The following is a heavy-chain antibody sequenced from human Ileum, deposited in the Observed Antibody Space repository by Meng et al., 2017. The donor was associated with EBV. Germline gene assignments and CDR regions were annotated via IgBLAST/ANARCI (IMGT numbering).Heavy chain of an antibody. Sequence: LQLQESGPGLVKPSETLSRTCSVSGGSLSSSSYYWGWIRQPPGKGLEWIGNIHYSGSTYHNPSLKSRVTISVDTSKNQFSLKLSSVTAADTAVYYCARESYSDSSGYYSLDYWGQGSLVTVSS. D-gene: IGHD3-22*01. CDR3: ARESYSDSSGYYSLDY. J-gene: IGHJ4*02. CDR1: GGSLSSSSYY. CDR2: IHYSGST. V-gene: IGHV4-39*07.